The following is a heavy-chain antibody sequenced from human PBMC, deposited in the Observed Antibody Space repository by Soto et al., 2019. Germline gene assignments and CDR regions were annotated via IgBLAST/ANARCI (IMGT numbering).Heavy chain of an antibody. CDR3: ARDQSDVLHLYYNYYGLDV. CDR1: GYTFSNYG. CDR2: ISAYNGNT. V-gene: IGHV1-18*04. J-gene: IGHJ6*02. D-gene: IGHD4-4*01. Sequence: ASVKVSCKASGYTFSNYGVSWVRQAPGQGLEWMGWISAYNGNTNYAQNFQGRVTMTTDTSTSTAYMELRSLRSDDTAVYYCARDQSDVLHLYYNYYGLDVWGQGTTVNVSS.